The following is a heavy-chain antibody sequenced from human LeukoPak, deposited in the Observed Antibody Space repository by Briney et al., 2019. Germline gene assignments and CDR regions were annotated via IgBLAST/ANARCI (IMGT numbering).Heavy chain of an antibody. CDR3: ARDGPRAGRGVIFDD. CDR2: IYSGGST. D-gene: IGHD3-10*01. J-gene: IGHJ4*02. V-gene: IGHV3-66*01. CDR1: GFTVSSNY. Sequence: GGSLRLSCAASGFTVSSNYMSWVRQAPGKGLEWVSVIYSGGSTYYADSVKGRFTISRDNSKNTLYLQMNRLRAEDTAVYYCARDGPRAGRGVIFDDWGQGTLVTVSS.